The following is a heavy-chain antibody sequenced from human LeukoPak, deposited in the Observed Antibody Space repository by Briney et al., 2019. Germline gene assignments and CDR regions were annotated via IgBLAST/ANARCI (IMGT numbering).Heavy chain of an antibody. J-gene: IGHJ4*02. V-gene: IGHV3-21*01. CDR3: ARDLYSSSWYDY. CDR1: GFTFSGYS. D-gene: IGHD6-13*01. Sequence: GGSLRLSCAASGFTFSGYSMNWVRQAPGKGLEWVSSISSSSVYIYYADSVKGRFTISRDNAKNSLYLQMNSLRAEDTAVYYCARDLYSSSWYDYWGQGTLVTVSS. CDR2: ISSSSVYI.